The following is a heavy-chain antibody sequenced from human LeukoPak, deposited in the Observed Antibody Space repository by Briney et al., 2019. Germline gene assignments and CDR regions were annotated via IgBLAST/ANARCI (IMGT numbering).Heavy chain of an antibody. CDR1: GFTFTRYA. CDR3: AKDGSSGSPDFDY. V-gene: IGHV3-23*01. J-gene: IGHJ4*02. Sequence: GGSLRLSCAASGFTFTRYALTWVRQAPGKGLEWVSTVSGSGGGTHYADSVKGRFTISRDNSKNTVYLQMNSLRAEDTAIYYCAKDGSSGSPDFDYWGQGTLVTVSS. D-gene: IGHD3-10*01. CDR2: VSGSGGGT.